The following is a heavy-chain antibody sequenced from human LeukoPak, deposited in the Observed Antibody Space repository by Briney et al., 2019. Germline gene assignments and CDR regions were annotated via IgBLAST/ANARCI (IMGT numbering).Heavy chain of an antibody. Sequence: PSETLSLTCAVYRGSFSGYYWSWIRQPPGKGLEWIGEINHSGSTNYNPSLKSRVTISVDTSKNQFSLKLRSVTAADTAIYYCARESASPGMNWFDPWGQGTLVTVSS. CDR1: RGSFSGYY. J-gene: IGHJ5*02. CDR3: ARESASPGMNWFDP. CDR2: INHSGST. V-gene: IGHV4-34*01.